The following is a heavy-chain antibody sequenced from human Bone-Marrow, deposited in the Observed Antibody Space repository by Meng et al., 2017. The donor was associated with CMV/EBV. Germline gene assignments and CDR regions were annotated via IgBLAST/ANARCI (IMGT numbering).Heavy chain of an antibody. V-gene: IGHV6-1*01. Sequence: SETLSLTCAISGDSVSSNSAAWNWIRQSPSRGLEWLGRTYYRSKWYNDYAVSVKSRITINPDTSKNQFSLQLNSVTPEDTAVYYCAIDPRFLEWLSFDYWGQGTLVTVSS. CDR2: TYYRSKWYN. J-gene: IGHJ4*02. D-gene: IGHD3-3*01. CDR1: GDSVSSNSAA. CDR3: AIDPRFLEWLSFDY.